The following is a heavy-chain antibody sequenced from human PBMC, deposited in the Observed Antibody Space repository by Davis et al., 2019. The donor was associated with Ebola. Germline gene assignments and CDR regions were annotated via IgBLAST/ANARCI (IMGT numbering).Heavy chain of an antibody. J-gene: IGHJ6*02. CDR3: ARLRCSSTSCHHLYYYYGMDV. Sequence: SETLSLTCTVSGGSVSSGSYYWSWIRQPPGKGLEWIGEINHSGSTNYNPSLKSRVTISVDTSKNQFSLKLSSVTAADTAVYYCARLRCSSTSCHHLYYYYGMDVWGQGTTVTVSS. V-gene: IGHV4-39*07. D-gene: IGHD2-2*01. CDR2: INHSGST. CDR1: GGSVSSGSYY.